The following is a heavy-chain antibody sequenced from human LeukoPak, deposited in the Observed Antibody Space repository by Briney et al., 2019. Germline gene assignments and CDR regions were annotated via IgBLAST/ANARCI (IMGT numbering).Heavy chain of an antibody. V-gene: IGHV1-2*02. D-gene: IGHD3-10*01. J-gene: IGHJ4*02. Sequence: ASVNLSRTCAGYGFTFSGWYMSWLRQAPGKGLEWVGWIHPNNGATLYAQKFQGRVAMTTATSITTAYMELNRLRPDDTAMYYCARDGPAQMVDFDYWGQGTLVTVSS. CDR3: ARDGPAQMVDFDY. CDR1: GYGFTFSGWY. CDR2: IHPNNGAT.